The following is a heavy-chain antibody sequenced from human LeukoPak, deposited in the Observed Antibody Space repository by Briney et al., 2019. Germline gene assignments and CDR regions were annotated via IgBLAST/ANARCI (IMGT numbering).Heavy chain of an antibody. V-gene: IGHV4-59*01. CDR2: IYYSGST. CDR3: ARDRGLYSSSWYPRFDP. J-gene: IGHJ5*02. D-gene: IGHD6-13*01. Sequence: SETLSLTCTVSGGSISSYYWSWIRQPPGKGLEWIGYIYYSGSTNYNPSLKSRVTISVDTSKNQFPLKLSSVTAADTAVYYCARDRGLYSSSWYPRFDPWGQGTLVTVSS. CDR1: GGSISSYY.